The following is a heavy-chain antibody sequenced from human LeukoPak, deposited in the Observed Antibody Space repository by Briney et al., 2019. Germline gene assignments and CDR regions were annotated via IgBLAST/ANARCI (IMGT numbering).Heavy chain of an antibody. CDR1: GFTFDEHG. CDR2: ISWNSGSI. V-gene: IGHV3-9*01. D-gene: IGHD2-15*01. CDR3: VKGHCSSSSCFPNYSYYMDV. J-gene: IGHJ6*03. Sequence: GRSLRLSCAGSGFTFDEHGMHWVRHAPGKGLGWVSGISWNSGSIAYADSVKGRFTISRDNAKNLLFLQMSSLRAADTALYYCVKGHCSSSSCFPNYSYYMDVWGTASTVTVSS.